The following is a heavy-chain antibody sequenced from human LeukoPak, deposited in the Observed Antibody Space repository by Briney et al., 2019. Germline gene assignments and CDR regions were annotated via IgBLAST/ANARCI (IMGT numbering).Heavy chain of an antibody. CDR3: ARLYKVSETTQPLDWFDP. CDR1: GGSISSGSYY. Sequence: SETLSLTCTVSGGSISSGSYYWSWIRQPPGKGLEWIGSIYQSETAHYNPSLKSRVTISVDTSKNQFSLKLRSVTAADTAVYYCARLYKVSETTQPLDWFDPWGQGTLVTVSS. CDR2: IYQSETA. V-gene: IGHV4-39*07. D-gene: IGHD1-1*01. J-gene: IGHJ5*02.